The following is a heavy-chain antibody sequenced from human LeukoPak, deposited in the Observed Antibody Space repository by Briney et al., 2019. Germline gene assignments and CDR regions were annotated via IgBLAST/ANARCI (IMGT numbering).Heavy chain of an antibody. J-gene: IGHJ4*02. Sequence: GGSLRLSCAASGFTFSSYAMSWVRQAPGKGLEWVSAISGSGGSTYYADSVKGRFTISRDNSKNTLYLQMNSLRAEDTDVYYCAKDRGNYYDSSGYSFWGQGTLVTVSS. CDR2: ISGSGGST. CDR1: GFTFSSYA. V-gene: IGHV3-23*01. D-gene: IGHD3-22*01. CDR3: AKDRGNYYDSSGYSF.